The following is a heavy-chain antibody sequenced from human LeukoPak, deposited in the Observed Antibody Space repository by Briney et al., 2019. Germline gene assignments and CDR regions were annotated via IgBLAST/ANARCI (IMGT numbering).Heavy chain of an antibody. V-gene: IGHV3-7*01. J-gene: IGHJ5*02. CDR3: AGGGYSYFDP. Sequence: GGSLRLSCAASGITFSSYGMHWVRQAPGKGLEWVANIKRDGSETYYVDSVKGRFTISRDNAKNSLYLQMNSLRVDDTAVYYCAGGGYSYFDPWGQGTLVTVSS. CDR2: IKRDGSET. D-gene: IGHD5-18*01. CDR1: GITFSSYG.